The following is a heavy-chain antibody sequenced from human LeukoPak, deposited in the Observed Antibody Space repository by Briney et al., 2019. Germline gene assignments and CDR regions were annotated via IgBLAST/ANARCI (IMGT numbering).Heavy chain of an antibody. CDR3: AKTDSSDYSYYFDY. Sequence: GRSLRLSCAASCFTFNNYAMSWVRQAPGKGLEWVSAISGSGGRTYYADSVKGRFTVSRDNSKSTLYLQMNSLRAEDTAVYYCAKTDSSDYSYYFDYWGPGTLVSVSS. D-gene: IGHD3-22*01. CDR2: ISGSGGRT. CDR1: CFTFNNYA. V-gene: IGHV3-23*01. J-gene: IGHJ4*02.